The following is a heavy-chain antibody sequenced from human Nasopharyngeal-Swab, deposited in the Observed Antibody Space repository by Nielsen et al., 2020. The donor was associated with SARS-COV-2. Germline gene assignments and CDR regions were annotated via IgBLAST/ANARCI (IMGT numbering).Heavy chain of an antibody. Sequence: ASVKVSCKASGYTFTSYDINWVRQATGQGLEWMGWMNPNSGNTGYAQKFQGRVTMTRNTSISTAYMELSSLRSEDTAVCYCARGGVPGYYYYYYMDVWGKGTTVTVSS. D-gene: IGHD3-10*01. CDR3: ARGGVPGYYYYYYMDV. CDR2: MNPNSGNT. V-gene: IGHV1-8*01. CDR1: GYTFTSYD. J-gene: IGHJ6*03.